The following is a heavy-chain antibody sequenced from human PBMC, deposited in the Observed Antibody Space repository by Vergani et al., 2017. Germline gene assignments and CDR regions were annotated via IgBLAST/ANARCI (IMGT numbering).Heavy chain of an antibody. Sequence: QVQLQESGPGLVKPSQTLSLTCTVSGGSISSSSYYWGWIRQPPGKGLEWIGSIYYSGSTYYNPSLKSRVTISVDTSKNQFSLKLSSVTAADTAVYYCARHDFRIAAAGTIWYFDLWGRGTLVTVSS. V-gene: IGHV4-39*01. J-gene: IGHJ2*01. CDR1: GGSISSSSYY. CDR3: ARHDFRIAAAGTIWYFDL. CDR2: IYYSGST. D-gene: IGHD6-13*01.